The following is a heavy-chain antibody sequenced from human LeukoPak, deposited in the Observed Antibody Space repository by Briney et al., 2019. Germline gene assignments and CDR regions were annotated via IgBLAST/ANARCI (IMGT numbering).Heavy chain of an antibody. Sequence: SETLSLNCTVSGGPISSYYWGWIRQPPGKGLEWHGYIIYSGSTNYNPSLRSRVTISIATSKNQCSLKLTSVTAADTAVYYCARVAGFGSGWYFTFWGQGTLVTVSS. D-gene: IGHD6-19*01. CDR2: IIYSGST. CDR3: ARVAGFGSGWYFTF. CDR1: GGPISSYY. J-gene: IGHJ4*02. V-gene: IGHV4-59*01.